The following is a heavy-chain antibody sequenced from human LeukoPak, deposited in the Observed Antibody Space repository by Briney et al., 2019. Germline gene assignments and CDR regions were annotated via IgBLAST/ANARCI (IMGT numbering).Heavy chain of an antibody. CDR3: AKDKDPGDDLAARYDYYYFYGVDV. CDR2: ISRSGRTT. V-gene: IGHV3-23*01. CDR1: GVSFSISA. D-gene: IGHD4-17*01. J-gene: IGHJ6*02. Sequence: GGSLRLSCAAYGVSFSISAINWVRQAPGKGLEWISCISRSGRTTYYADSVRGRFTISRDNSRNTVFLQLNNLRAEDTAVYYCAKDKDPGDDLAARYDYYYFYGVDVWGQGTTVTVSS.